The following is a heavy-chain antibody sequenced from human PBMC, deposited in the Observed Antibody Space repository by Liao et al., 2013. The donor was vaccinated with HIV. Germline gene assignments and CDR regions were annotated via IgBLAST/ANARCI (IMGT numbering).Heavy chain of an antibody. J-gene: IGHJ4*02. V-gene: IGHV4-59*01. D-gene: IGHD6-13*01. CDR3: ARVWQQLDLYYFDY. Sequence: QVQLQESGSGLVKPSETLSLTCYVSGGSISSYFWNWIRQPPGKGLEWIGYIYYSGSTNYNPSLKSRVTISVDTSKNQFSLKLSSVTAADTAVYYCARVWQQLDLYYFDYWAREPWSPSPQ. CDR1: GGSISSYF. CDR2: IYYSGST.